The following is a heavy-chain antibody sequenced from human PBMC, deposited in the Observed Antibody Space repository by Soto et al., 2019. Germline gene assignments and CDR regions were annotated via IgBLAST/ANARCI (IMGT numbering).Heavy chain of an antibody. Sequence: SVKVSCKASGGTFSSYRINWVRQAPGQGLEWVGGIVPIYRTADYAQKFQGRVTITADESARTSYMELRSLRSGDAAVYYCACRERVDAFDNWGQGTMVTVSS. CDR1: GGTFSSYR. CDR2: IVPIYRTA. V-gene: IGHV1-69*13. J-gene: IGHJ3*02. CDR3: ACRERVDAFDN. D-gene: IGHD1-26*01.